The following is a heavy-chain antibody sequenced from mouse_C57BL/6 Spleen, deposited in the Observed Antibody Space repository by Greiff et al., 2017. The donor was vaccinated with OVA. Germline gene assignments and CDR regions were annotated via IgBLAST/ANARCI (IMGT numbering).Heavy chain of an antibody. CDR2: ISYDGSN. CDR1: GYSITSCYY. Sequence: EVKLMESGPGLVKPYQSLSLTCSVTGYSITSCYYWNWIRQFPGNKLEWMGYISYDGSNNYNPSLKNRISITPDTSKNQLFLKLNSVTTEDTATYYCARDPIYYDDSSLDYWGQGTTLTVSS. CDR3: ARDPIYYDDSSLDY. D-gene: IGHD1-1*01. V-gene: IGHV3-6*01. J-gene: IGHJ2*01.